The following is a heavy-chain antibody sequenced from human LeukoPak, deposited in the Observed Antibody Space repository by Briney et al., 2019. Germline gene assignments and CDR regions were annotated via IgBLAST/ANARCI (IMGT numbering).Heavy chain of an antibody. CDR1: GFTFSSYG. CDR3: ARDHSGSSRFDY. D-gene: IGHD1-26*01. Sequence: GGSLRLSCAASGFTFSSYGMHWVRQAPGKGLEWVAFIWYDGSNKYYADSVKGRFTISRDNSKNTLYLQMNSLRAEDTAVYYCARDHSGSSRFDYWGQGTLVTVSS. V-gene: IGHV3-30*02. J-gene: IGHJ4*02. CDR2: IWYDGSNK.